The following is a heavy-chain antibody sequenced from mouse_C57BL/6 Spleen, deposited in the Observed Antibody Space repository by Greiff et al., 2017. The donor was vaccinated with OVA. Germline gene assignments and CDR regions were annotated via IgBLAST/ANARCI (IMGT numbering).Heavy chain of an antibody. V-gene: IGHV1-64*01. D-gene: IGHD3-3*01. Sequence: QVQLQQPGAELVKPGASVKLSCKASGYTFTSYWMHWVKQRPGQGLEWIGMIHPNSGSTNYNEKFKSKATLTVEKSSSTAYMQLSSLTSEDSAVYYWARGGGRGYAMDYWGQGTSVTVSS. J-gene: IGHJ4*01. CDR2: IHPNSGST. CDR3: ARGGGRGYAMDY. CDR1: GYTFTSYW.